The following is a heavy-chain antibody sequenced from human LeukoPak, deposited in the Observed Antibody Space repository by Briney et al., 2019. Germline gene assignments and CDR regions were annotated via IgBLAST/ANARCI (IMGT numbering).Heavy chain of an antibody. Sequence: GGSLRLSCAASGFTFSSYWMHWVRQAPGKGLVWVSRINGDGSSTSYADSVKGRFTISRDNAKNTVYLQMNSLRVEDTAVYYCAKRKDSGGYYFFDYWGQGTLVTVSS. V-gene: IGHV3-74*01. J-gene: IGHJ4*02. CDR3: AKRKDSGGYYFFDY. CDR1: GFTFSSYW. CDR2: INGDGSST. D-gene: IGHD3-22*01.